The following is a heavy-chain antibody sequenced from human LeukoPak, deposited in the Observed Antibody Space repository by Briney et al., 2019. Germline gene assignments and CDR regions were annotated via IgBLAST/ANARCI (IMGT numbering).Heavy chain of an antibody. Sequence: ASVKVSCKPSGYTLTSYGITWVRQAPGQGLEWMGWISSNNGYTNYAQKFQGRVSMTTDTSTSTAYMELRSLRSDDTAMYYCARAGFYGSGSYTAFDIWGQGTMVTVSS. J-gene: IGHJ3*02. CDR1: GYTLTSYG. CDR2: ISSNNGYT. V-gene: IGHV1-18*04. D-gene: IGHD3-10*01. CDR3: ARAGFYGSGSYTAFDI.